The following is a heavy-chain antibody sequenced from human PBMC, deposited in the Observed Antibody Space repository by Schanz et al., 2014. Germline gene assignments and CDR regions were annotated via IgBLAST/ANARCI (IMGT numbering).Heavy chain of an antibody. CDR1: GFTFSSYA. J-gene: IGHJ3*02. V-gene: IGHV3-23*04. CDR2: ISGSGGST. D-gene: IGHD3-10*01. Sequence: VQLVESGGGVVQPGRSLRLSCAASGFTFSSYAMSWVRQAPGKGLEWVSAISGSGGSTYYADSMKGRFTISRDNSKNTLYLQMNSLRAEDTAVYYCAKGRFGELSAFDIWGQGTMVTVSS. CDR3: AKGRFGELSAFDI.